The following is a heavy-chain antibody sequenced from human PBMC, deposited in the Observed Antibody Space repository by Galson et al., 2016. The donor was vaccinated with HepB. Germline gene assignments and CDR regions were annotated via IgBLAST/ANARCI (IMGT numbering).Heavy chain of an antibody. CDR1: GFTASGND. CDR3: ARDPPRWGDYHSSGSFDH. V-gene: IGHV3-66*01. Sequence: SLRLSCAASGFTASGNDMSWVRQAPGKGLEWVSLISSGGRTHYADSVKGRFTISRDNSKNTLYLQLNSLRAEDTAVYYCARDPPRWGDYHSSGSFDHWGQGTLVTVSS. J-gene: IGHJ4*02. D-gene: IGHD3-22*01. CDR2: ISSGGRT.